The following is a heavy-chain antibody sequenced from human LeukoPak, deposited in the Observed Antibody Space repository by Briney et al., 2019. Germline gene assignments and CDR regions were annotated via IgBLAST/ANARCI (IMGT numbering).Heavy chain of an antibody. J-gene: IGHJ4*02. CDR3: ARGVAGHFGGFFFDS. V-gene: IGHV4-59*12. Sequence: SETLSLTCAVYGRSFSGYYWSWIRHPPGKGLEWIGSLYYSGSTNYNPSLKSRVTISVGTSKNQLSLKLRSVTAADTAVYYCARGVAGHFGGFFFDSWGQGVLVTVSS. D-gene: IGHD2-21*01. CDR2: LYYSGST. CDR1: GRSFSGYY.